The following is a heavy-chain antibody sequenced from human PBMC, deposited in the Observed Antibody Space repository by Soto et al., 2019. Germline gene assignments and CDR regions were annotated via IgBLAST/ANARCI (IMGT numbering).Heavy chain of an antibody. Sequence: QVQLQESGPRLVKPSQTLSLSCAVSGGSIISASYSWNWIRQSPGRGLEWIGHIYSSGSTYYNPSLKSRVSISVDTSNNQLSLQLTPVTAADTAVYFCAREDAARIERWFDAWGQGILVTVSS. V-gene: IGHV4-31*11. CDR3: AREDAARIERWFDA. D-gene: IGHD6-6*01. J-gene: IGHJ5*02. CDR2: IYSSGST. CDR1: GGSIISASYS.